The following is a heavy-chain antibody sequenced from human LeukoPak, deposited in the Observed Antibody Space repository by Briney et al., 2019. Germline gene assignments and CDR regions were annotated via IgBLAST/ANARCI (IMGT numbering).Heavy chain of an antibody. CDR3: ARDNPLNQRDGYNSYYYYMDV. D-gene: IGHD5-24*01. J-gene: IGHJ6*03. CDR1: GGSISSSSYY. CDR2: IYYSGST. V-gene: IGHV4-39*07. Sequence: SETLSLTCTVSGGSISSSSYYWGWIRQPPGKGLEWIGSIYYSGSTYYNPSLKSRVTISVDTSKNQFSLKLSSVTAADTAVYYCARDNPLNQRDGYNSYYYYMDVWGKGTTVTISS.